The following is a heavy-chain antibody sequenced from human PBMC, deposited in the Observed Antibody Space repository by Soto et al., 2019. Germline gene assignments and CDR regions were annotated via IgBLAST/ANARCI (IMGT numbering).Heavy chain of an antibody. Sequence: ASVKVSCKASGYTFTSYAMHWVRQAPGQRLEWMGWINAGSGNTKYSQKFQGRVTITRDTSASTAYMELSSLRSEDTAVYYCARVSSSGGDYWGQGTLVTVSS. J-gene: IGHJ4*02. CDR1: GYTFTSYA. CDR2: INAGSGNT. V-gene: IGHV1-3*01. CDR3: ARVSSSGGDY. D-gene: IGHD6-6*01.